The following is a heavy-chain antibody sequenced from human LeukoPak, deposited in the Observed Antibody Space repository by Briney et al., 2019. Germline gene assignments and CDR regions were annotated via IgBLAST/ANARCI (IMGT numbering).Heavy chain of an antibody. CDR2: IYSSGNT. J-gene: IGHJ4*02. D-gene: IGHD1-26*01. CDR1: GGSISSSGYY. CDR3: ARHNSGAYLD. Sequence: SETLSLTCTVSGGSISSSGYYWGWIRQPPGKGLDWIGSIYSSGNTYYSPSLKSRVTISLDTSKNQFSLRLSSVTAADTAVYYCARHNSGAYLDWGQGNLVTVSS. V-gene: IGHV4-39*01.